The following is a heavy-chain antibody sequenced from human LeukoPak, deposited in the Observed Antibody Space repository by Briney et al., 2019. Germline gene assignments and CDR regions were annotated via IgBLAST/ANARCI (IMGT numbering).Heavy chain of an antibody. J-gene: IGHJ4*02. V-gene: IGHV3-23*01. CDR2: TSGSGVET. D-gene: IGHD3-22*01. Sequence: GGSLRLSCAASGFTFSASAMNWVRQAPGMGLDWVSQTSGSGVETYYADSVKGRFTISRDNSKNTLDLQMNSLRAEDTAVYYCVRGVVRGYYDSSGYYCFYWGQGTLVTVSS. CDR1: GFTFSASA. CDR3: VRGVVRGYYDSSGYYCFY.